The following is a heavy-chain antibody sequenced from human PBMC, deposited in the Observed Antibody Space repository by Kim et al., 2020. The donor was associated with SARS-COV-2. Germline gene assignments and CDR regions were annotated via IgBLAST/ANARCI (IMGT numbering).Heavy chain of an antibody. Sequence: GGSLRLSCAASRFTFSSYGLHWVRQAPGKGLEWVSVIWYDGSNKYHADSVKGRFTISRDNSKNTLYLQMNNLRAEDTAVYYCAKERRKYCSGGSCHLAYWGQGTLVTVSS. J-gene: IGHJ4*02. V-gene: IGHV3-33*06. CDR2: IWYDGSNK. CDR1: RFTFSSYG. CDR3: AKERRKYCSGGSCHLAY. D-gene: IGHD2-15*01.